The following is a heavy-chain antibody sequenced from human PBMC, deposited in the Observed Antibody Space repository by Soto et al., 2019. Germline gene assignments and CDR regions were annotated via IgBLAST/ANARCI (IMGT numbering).Heavy chain of an antibody. V-gene: IGHV4-39*01. CDR1: GGSISSSSYY. D-gene: IGHD2-2*02. J-gene: IGHJ4*02. Sequence: QLQLQESGPGLVKPSETLSLTCTVSGGSISSSSYYWGWIRQPPGKGLEWIGSIYYSGSTYYNPSLKSRVTISVDTSKNQFSLNLSSVTAADTAVYYCARHVRGLYGYWGQGTLVTVSS. CDR3: ARHVRGLYGY. CDR2: IYYSGST.